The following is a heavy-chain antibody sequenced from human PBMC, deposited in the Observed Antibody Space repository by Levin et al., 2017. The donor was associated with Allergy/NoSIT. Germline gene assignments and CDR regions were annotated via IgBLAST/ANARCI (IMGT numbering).Heavy chain of an antibody. Sequence: GESLKISCAASGFTFSSYSMNWVRQAPGKGLEWVSSISSSSSYIYYADSVKGRFTISRDNAKNSLYLQMNSLRAEDTAVYYCAREGQQWLHPFDYWGQGTLVTVSS. CDR1: GFTFSSYS. CDR3: AREGQQWLHPFDY. CDR2: ISSSSSYI. V-gene: IGHV3-21*01. D-gene: IGHD6-19*01. J-gene: IGHJ4*02.